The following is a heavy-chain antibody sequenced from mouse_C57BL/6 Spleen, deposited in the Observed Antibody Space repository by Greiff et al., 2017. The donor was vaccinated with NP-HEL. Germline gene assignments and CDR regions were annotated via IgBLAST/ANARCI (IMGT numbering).Heavy chain of an antibody. Sequence: QVQLQQSGTELVKPGASVKLSCKASGYTFTSYWMHWVKQRPGQGLEWIGNINPSNGGTNYNAKFKSKATLTVDKSSSTAYMQLSSLTSEDSAVYYCARCPNYYGSRRYFDVWGTGTTVTVSS. CDR2: INPSNGGT. V-gene: IGHV1-53*01. J-gene: IGHJ1*03. CDR3: ARCPNYYGSRRYFDV. D-gene: IGHD1-1*01. CDR1: GYTFTSYW.